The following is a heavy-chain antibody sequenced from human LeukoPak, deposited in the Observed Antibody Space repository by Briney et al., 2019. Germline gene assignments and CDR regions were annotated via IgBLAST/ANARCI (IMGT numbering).Heavy chain of an antibody. CDR2: IIPIFGTA. Sequence: SVKVSCKASGGTFSSYAISWVRQAPGQGLEWMGGIIPIFGTANYAQKFQGRVTITADESTSTAYMELSRLRSDDTAVYYCARAPRPGGPNDAFDIWGQGTMVTVSS. V-gene: IGHV1-69*13. D-gene: IGHD3-16*01. CDR1: GGTFSSYA. J-gene: IGHJ3*02. CDR3: ARAPRPGGPNDAFDI.